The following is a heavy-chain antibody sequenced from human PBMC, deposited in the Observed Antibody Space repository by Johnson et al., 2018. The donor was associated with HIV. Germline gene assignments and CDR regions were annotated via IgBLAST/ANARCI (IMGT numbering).Heavy chain of an antibody. J-gene: IGHJ3*02. D-gene: IGHD3-22*01. CDR3: AKVTRDLDSSGYYVGGAFDI. CDR1: GFTFDDYA. Sequence: VQLVESGGGLVQPGRSLRLSCAASGFTFDDYAMHWVRQAPGKGLEWVSSISWNSGSMGYADSVKGRFTISRDNAKNSLYLQMYSLRAEDTAFYYCAKVTRDLDSSGYYVGGAFDIWGQGTMVTVSS. CDR2: ISWNSGSM. V-gene: IGHV3-9*01.